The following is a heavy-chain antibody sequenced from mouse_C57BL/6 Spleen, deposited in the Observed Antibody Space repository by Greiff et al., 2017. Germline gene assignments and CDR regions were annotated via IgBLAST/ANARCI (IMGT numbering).Heavy chain of an antibody. D-gene: IGHD1-1*01. CDR3: ARRDGSSLYYFDY. CDR1: GFTFSDYG. CDR2: ISSGSSTI. J-gene: IGHJ2*01. V-gene: IGHV5-17*01. Sequence: EVKVEESGGGLVKPGGSLKLSCAASGFTFSDYGMHWVRQAPEKGLEWVAYISSGSSTIYYADTVKGRFTISRDNAKNTLFLQMTSLRSEDTAMYYCARRDGSSLYYFDYWGQGTTLTVSS.